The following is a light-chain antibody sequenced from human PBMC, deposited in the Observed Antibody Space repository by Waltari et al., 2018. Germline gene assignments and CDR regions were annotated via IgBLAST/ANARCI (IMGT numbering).Light chain of an antibody. CDR3: AAWDDSVNGRV. CDR2: NVD. V-gene: IGLV1-36*01. J-gene: IGLJ3*02. CDR1: TPNIGTNA. Sequence: QSVLTQPPSVSEAPWQRVTISCSGSTPNIGTNAVNWYQQLPGTAPKLLIYNVDLLPSGVSARFSGSKSGTSASLTISGLQSEDEAHYYCAAWDDSVNGRVFGGGTRLTVL.